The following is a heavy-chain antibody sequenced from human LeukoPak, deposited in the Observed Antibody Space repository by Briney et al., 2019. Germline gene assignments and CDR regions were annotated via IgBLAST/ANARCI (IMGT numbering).Heavy chain of an antibody. J-gene: IGHJ5*01. CDR1: GGSLSSSTYY. Sequence: SETLSLTCTVSGGSLSSSTYYWDWIRQPPGKGLEWIGSVYYSGSTYYNPSLKSRVTISVDTSKNQFSLRLSSVTAADTAVYYCASLNRYGEMRGWFDSWGRGTLVTVSS. V-gene: IGHV4-39*01. D-gene: IGHD4-17*01. CDR3: ASLNRYGEMRGWFDS. CDR2: VYYSGST.